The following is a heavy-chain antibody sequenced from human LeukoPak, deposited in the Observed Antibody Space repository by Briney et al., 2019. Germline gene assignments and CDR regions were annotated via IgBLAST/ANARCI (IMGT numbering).Heavy chain of an antibody. CDR2: ISWNSGSI. V-gene: IGHV3-9*01. D-gene: IGHD5-12*01. Sequence: GGSLRLSCAASGFTFDDYAMHWVRQAPGKGLEWVSGISWNSGSIGYADSVKGLFTISRDNAKNSLYLQMNSLRAEDTALYYCAKDIDIVATRYYFDYWGQGTLVTVSS. CDR1: GFTFDDYA. J-gene: IGHJ4*02. CDR3: AKDIDIVATRYYFDY.